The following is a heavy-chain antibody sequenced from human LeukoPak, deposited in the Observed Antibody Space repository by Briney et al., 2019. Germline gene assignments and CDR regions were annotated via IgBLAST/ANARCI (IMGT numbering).Heavy chain of an antibody. Sequence: SETLSLTCTVSGGSISSYYWSWIRQPAGQGLEWIGRIYTSGSTNYNPSLKSRVTMSVDTSKNQFSLKLSSVTAADTAVYYCARTRYRGNWFDPWGQGTLVTVSS. V-gene: IGHV4-4*07. CDR2: IYTSGST. CDR3: ARTRYRGNWFDP. D-gene: IGHD1-14*01. CDR1: GGSISSYY. J-gene: IGHJ5*02.